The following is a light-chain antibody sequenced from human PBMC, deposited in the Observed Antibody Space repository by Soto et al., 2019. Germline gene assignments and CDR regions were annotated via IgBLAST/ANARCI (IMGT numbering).Light chain of an antibody. CDR2: ATS. V-gene: IGKV1-39*01. CDR1: QTISSY. CDR3: QQYDSSPET. J-gene: IGKJ1*01. Sequence: DIQMALSPKCVYAGVGGIITINCRASQTISSYLNWYQHKTGKVPKLLIYATSSLQSGVPSRFSGSGSGTDFTLTISSLQPEDFATYYCQQYDSSPETFGQGTKVEIK.